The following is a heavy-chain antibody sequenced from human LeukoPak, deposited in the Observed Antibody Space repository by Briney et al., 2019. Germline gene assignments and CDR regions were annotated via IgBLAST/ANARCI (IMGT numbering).Heavy chain of an antibody. V-gene: IGHV3-7*01. CDR1: GFTFSSYW. CDR3: AREDFYYDSIGYHYFLDN. J-gene: IGHJ4*02. Sequence: GGSLRLSCAASGFTFSSYWMSWVRQAPGKGLEWVANIKQDGSEKYYVDSVKGRFTISRDNAKNSLYLQTNSLRAEDTAVYYCAREDFYYDSIGYHYFLDNWGQGTLVTVSS. D-gene: IGHD3-22*01. CDR2: IKQDGSEK.